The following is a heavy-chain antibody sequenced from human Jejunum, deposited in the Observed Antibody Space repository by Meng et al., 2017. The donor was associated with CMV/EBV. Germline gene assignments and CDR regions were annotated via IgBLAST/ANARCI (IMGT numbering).Heavy chain of an antibody. CDR3: GRGSYFDY. Sequence: QVQLVRSGAEVKNPGASVKVSCKASGYTFNTYVISWVRQAPGQGLEWMGWISTYNGDTNYAQNLQGRVTMTTDTSTNTVYMELRSLRSDDTAVYYCGRGSYFDYWGQGTLVTVSS. D-gene: IGHD3-10*01. CDR2: ISTYNGDT. J-gene: IGHJ4*02. V-gene: IGHV1-18*01. CDR1: GYTFNTYV.